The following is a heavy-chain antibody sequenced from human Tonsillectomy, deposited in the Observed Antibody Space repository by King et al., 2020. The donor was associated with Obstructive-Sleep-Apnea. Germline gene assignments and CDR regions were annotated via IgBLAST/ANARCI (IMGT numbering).Heavy chain of an antibody. V-gene: IGHV4-30-2*01. Sequence: LQLQESDSGLVKPSQTLSLTCAVSGGSISSGGYSWNWIRQPPGKGLEWIGYIYDSGSTDYSPSLKSRVTISVDRPKNQFSLRLNSVTAADTAVYYCARALEYGGHYFDYWGQGTLVPVSS. D-gene: IGHD4-23*01. CDR3: ARALEYGGHYFDY. J-gene: IGHJ4*02. CDR1: GGSISSGGYS. CDR2: IYDSGST.